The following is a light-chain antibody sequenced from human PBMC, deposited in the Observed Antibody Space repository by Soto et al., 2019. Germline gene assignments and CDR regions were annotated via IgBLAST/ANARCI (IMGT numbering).Light chain of an antibody. Sequence: EIVLTQSPGTLSLSPGERATLSCRASQSVSSSYLAWFQQKPGQAPRLLMYGASSRATGTPDRFSGSGSGTDFTLTISRLEPEDSAVYYCQFYGSSLITFGQGTRLEIK. CDR1: QSVSSSY. V-gene: IGKV3-20*01. J-gene: IGKJ5*01. CDR3: QFYGSSLIT. CDR2: GAS.